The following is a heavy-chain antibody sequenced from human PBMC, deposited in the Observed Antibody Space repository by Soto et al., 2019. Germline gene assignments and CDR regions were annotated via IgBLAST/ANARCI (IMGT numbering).Heavy chain of an antibody. J-gene: IGHJ6*02. CDR3: ARDRHTFTVRYYYGMDV. D-gene: IGHD2-8*02. V-gene: IGHV3-33*01. CDR1: GFTFSSYG. CDR2: IWYDGSNK. Sequence: HPGGSLRLSCAASGFTFSSYGMHWVRQAPGKGLEWVAVIWYDGSNKYYADSVKGRFTISRDNSKNTLYLQMNSLRAEDTAVYYCARDRHTFTVRYYYGMDVWGQGTTVTVSS.